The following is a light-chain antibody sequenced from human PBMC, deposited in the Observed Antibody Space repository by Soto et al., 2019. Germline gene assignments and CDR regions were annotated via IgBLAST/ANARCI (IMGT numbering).Light chain of an antibody. Sequence: EVVMTQSPATVSVSPGERTSLSCRASQSVGTNLGWYQQKPGQAPRLLISETSTRATGVPARFSGSGSGTEFTQNISSLQSEDIAVYYCQQYANWQLTCGGGTNVDIK. CDR2: ETS. CDR3: QQYANWQLT. CDR1: QSVGTN. V-gene: IGKV3-15*01. J-gene: IGKJ4*02.